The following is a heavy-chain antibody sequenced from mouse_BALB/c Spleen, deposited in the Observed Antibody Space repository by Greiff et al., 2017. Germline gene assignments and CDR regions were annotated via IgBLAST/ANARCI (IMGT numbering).Heavy chain of an antibody. CDR3: ARDYYGAY. D-gene: IGHD1-1*01. V-gene: IGHV5-17*02. CDR1: GFTFSSFG. Sequence: EVNVVESGGGLVQPGGSRKLSCAASGFTFSSFGMHWVRQAPEKGLEWVAYISSGSSTIYYADTVKGRFTISRDNPKNTLFLQMTSLRSEDTAMYYCARDYYGAYWGQGTLVTVSA. CDR2: ISSGSSTI. J-gene: IGHJ3*01.